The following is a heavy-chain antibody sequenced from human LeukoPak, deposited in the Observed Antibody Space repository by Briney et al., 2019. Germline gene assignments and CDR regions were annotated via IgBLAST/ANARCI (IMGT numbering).Heavy chain of an antibody. D-gene: IGHD3-22*01. CDR2: IYYSGST. CDR1: GGSISSYY. J-gene: IGHJ4*02. CDR3: ATYYDSSGYRFDY. Sequence: SETLSLTCTVSGGSISSYYWSWIRQPPGKGLEWIGYIYYSGSTNYNPSLKSRVTISVDTSKNQFSLKLSSVTAADTAVYYCATYYDSSGYRFDYWGQGTQVTVSS. V-gene: IGHV4-59*01.